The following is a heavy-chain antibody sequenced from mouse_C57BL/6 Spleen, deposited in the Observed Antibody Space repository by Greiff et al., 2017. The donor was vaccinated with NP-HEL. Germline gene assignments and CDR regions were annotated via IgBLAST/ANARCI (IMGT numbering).Heavy chain of an antibody. CDR3: ARWGGTEFAY. V-gene: IGHV1-26*01. J-gene: IGHJ3*01. D-gene: IGHD4-1*01. CDR1: GYTFTDYY. CDR2: INPNNGGT. Sequence: VQLQQSGPELVKPGASVKISCKASGYTFTDYYMNWVKQSHGKSLEWIGDINPNNGGTSYNQKFKGKATLTVDKSSSTAYMELRSLTSEDSAVYYCARWGGTEFAYWGQGTLVTVSA.